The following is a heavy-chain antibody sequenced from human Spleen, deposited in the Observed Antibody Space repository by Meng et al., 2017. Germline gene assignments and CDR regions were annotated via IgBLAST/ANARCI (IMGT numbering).Heavy chain of an antibody. CDR2: INPNSGGT. D-gene: IGHD3-10*01. CDR1: GYTFTGYY. CDR3: ARDALGSTMVRGVIIGGMDV. Sequence: ASVKVSCKASGYTFTGYYMHWVRQAPGQGLEWMGWINPNSGGTNYAQKFQGRVTMTGDTSISTAYMGLSGLRSDDTAVYYCARDALGSTMVRGVIIGGMDVWGQGTTVTVSS. J-gene: IGHJ6*02. V-gene: IGHV1-2*02.